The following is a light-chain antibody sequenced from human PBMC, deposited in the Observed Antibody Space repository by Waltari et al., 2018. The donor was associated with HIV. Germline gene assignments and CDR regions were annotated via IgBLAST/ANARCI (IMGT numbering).Light chain of an antibody. CDR1: SSDVGAYTL. CDR3: CSYAGSGLV. Sequence: QSITISCTGTSSDVGAYTLVSWYQQHPGEVPKLLIYEVTKRPSGVSTRFSGSKSGNTASLTISGLQAEDEADYFCCSYAGSGLVFGGGTKLTVL. J-gene: IGLJ3*02. CDR2: EVT. V-gene: IGLV2-23*02.